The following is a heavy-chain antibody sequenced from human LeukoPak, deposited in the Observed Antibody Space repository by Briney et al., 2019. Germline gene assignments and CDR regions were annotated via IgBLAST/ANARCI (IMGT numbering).Heavy chain of an antibody. V-gene: IGHV3-7*01. CDR1: GFTLSSYW. D-gene: IGHD5-12*01. CDR3: ERDLFVATEDY. Sequence: GGPLRLSCGASGFTLSSYWMSWVRQAPGKGLEGVDNIKQDGSEKYYVDSVKGRFTISRDNDKNSLYLQMNSLRAEDTAVYYCERDLFVATEDYWGQGTLVTVSS. CDR2: IKQDGSEK. J-gene: IGHJ4*02.